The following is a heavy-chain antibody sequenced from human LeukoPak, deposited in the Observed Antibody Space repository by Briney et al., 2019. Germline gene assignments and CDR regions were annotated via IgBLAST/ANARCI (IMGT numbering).Heavy chain of an antibody. Sequence: ASVKVSCKASVYTFTGYYMHWVRQAPGQGLEWMGWINPNSGGTNYAQKFQGRVTMTRDTSISTAYMELSRLRSDDTAVYYCARAYLMVRGSFVYWGQGTLVTVSS. CDR1: VYTFTGYY. J-gene: IGHJ4*02. V-gene: IGHV1-2*02. D-gene: IGHD3-10*01. CDR2: INPNSGGT. CDR3: ARAYLMVRGSFVY.